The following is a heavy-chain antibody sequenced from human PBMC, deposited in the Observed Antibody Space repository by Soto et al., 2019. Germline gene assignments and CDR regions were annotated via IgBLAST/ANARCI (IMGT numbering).Heavy chain of an antibody. CDR1: GFPLSTSGVG. D-gene: IGHD6-13*01. V-gene: IGHV2-5*02. CDR2: IYWDDDK. CDR3: ARRGRSSCLDY. Sequence: QITLKESGPTLVKPTQTLTLTCTFSGFPLSTSGVGVGWIRQPPGKALDRLALIYWDDDKRYSPSLKSRLTITKDTANNQVTLTMPNITPVDTATYYFARRGRSSCLDYWGQGTLVTVSS. J-gene: IGHJ4*02.